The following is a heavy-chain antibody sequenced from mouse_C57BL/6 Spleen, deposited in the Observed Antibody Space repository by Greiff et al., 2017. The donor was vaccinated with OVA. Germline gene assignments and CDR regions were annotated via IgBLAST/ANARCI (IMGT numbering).Heavy chain of an antibody. CDR2: IDPETGGT. J-gene: IGHJ2*01. CDR1: GYTFTDYE. D-gene: IGHD2-5*01. V-gene: IGHV1-15*01. CDR3: TRYYSNYEDYFDY. Sequence: VQLQQSGAELVRPGASVTLSCKASGYTFTDYEMHWVKQTTVHGLEWIGAIDPETGGTAYNQKFKGKAILTADKSSSTAYMELRSLTSEDSAVYYCTRYYSNYEDYFDYWGQGTTLTVSS.